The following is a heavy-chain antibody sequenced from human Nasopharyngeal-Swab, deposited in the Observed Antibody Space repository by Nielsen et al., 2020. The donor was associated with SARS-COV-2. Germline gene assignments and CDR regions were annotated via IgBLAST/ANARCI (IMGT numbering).Heavy chain of an antibody. V-gene: IGHV3-30*02. Sequence: GSSLKNSCLASGFTFSPSSMHWVRQAPGKGLEWVAFTRSDETKQYYADSVMGRFTISRDTSRDTLYLQMNSLRPEDTAIYYCATGNYAGQDYWGRGTLVTVSS. CDR2: TRSDETKQ. J-gene: IGHJ4*02. CDR1: GFTFSPSS. CDR3: ATGNYAGQDY. D-gene: IGHD1-7*01.